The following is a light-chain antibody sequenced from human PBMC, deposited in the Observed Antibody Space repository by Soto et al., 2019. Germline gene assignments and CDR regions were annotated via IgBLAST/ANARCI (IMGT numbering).Light chain of an antibody. CDR2: AAS. CDR3: QQANSFPPT. CDR1: QGISSW. Sequence: DIQMTQSPSSVSASVGDRVTITCRASQGISSWLVWYQQKPGKAPKLLIYAASSLQSGVPSRFSGSGSGTDFTLTISALQHEDFAAYYCQQANSFPPTFGGGTKVEIK. V-gene: IGKV1-12*01. J-gene: IGKJ4*01.